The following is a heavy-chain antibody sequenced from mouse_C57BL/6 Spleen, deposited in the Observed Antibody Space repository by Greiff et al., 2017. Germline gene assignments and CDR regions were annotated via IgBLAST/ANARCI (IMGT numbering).Heavy chain of an antibody. V-gene: IGHV1-80*01. J-gene: IGHJ3*01. CDR2: IYPGDGDT. D-gene: IGHD1-1*01. CDR3: AREGYGSSCLAY. CDR1: GYAFSSYW. Sequence: QVQLQQSGAELVKPGASVKISCKASGYAFSSYWMNWVKQRPGKGLEWIGQIYPGDGDTNYNGKFKGKATLTADKSSNTAYMQLSSLTSEDSAFYFCAREGYGSSCLAYWGQGTLVTVSA.